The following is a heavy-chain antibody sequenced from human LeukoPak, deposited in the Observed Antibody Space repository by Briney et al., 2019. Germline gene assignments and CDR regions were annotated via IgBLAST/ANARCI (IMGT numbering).Heavy chain of an antibody. V-gene: IGHV4-34*01. CDR2: INHSGST. CDR1: GGSFSGYC. D-gene: IGHD3-22*01. CDR3: ARGRYSSGYYFGLSRSKFDY. Sequence: PSGTLSLTCAVYGGSFSGYCWSWIRQPPGKGLEWIGEINHSGSTNYNPSLKSRVTISVDTSKNQFSLKLSSVTAADTAVYYCARGRYSSGYYFGLSRSKFDYWGQGTLVTVSS. J-gene: IGHJ4*02.